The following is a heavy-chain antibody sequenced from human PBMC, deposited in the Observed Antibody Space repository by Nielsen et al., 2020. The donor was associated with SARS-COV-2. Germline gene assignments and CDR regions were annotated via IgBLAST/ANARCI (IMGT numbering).Heavy chain of an antibody. CDR3: ATHPTIAVAGKDY. Sequence: GESLKISCAASGFTFSNFMMNWVRQAPGKGLEWVSSISGGGDKTYYADSVKGRFTISRDNSKNTLYLDMNSLTTEDTAVYYCATHPTIAVAGKDYWGQGTLVTVSS. J-gene: IGHJ4*02. V-gene: IGHV3-23*01. CDR2: ISGGGDKT. D-gene: IGHD6-19*01. CDR1: GFTFSNFM.